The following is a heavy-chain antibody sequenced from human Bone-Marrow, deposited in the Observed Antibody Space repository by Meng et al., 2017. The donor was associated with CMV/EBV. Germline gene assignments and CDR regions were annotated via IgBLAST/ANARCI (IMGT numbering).Heavy chain of an antibody. Sequence: GESLKISCAASGFTFGNYWMTWVRQAPGKGLEWVANIKQDGSEKYYVDSVKGRFTISRDNTKNTLYLQMNSLRAEDTAVYYCAKLVVPAASGDAFDIWGQGTMVTVSS. CDR3: AKLVVPAASGDAFDI. D-gene: IGHD2-2*01. CDR1: GFTFGNYW. CDR2: IKQDGSEK. J-gene: IGHJ3*02. V-gene: IGHV3-7*03.